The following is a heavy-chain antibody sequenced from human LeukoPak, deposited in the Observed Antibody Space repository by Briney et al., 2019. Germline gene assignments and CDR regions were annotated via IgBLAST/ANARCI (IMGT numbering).Heavy chain of an antibody. CDR1: GFTFSAYN. J-gene: IGHJ4*02. V-gene: IGHV3-21*06. D-gene: IGHD3-9*01. CDR3: ARGHYDVLTSSYKWTPDY. Sequence: GGSLRLSCAASGFTFSAYNMNWVRQAPGKGLGWVSSITSGGGYTYYADSVKGGFTTSRDNAKNSLSLRLNSLRAEDTAVYYCARGHYDVLTSSYKWTPDYWGQGTLVTVSS. CDR2: ITSGGGYT.